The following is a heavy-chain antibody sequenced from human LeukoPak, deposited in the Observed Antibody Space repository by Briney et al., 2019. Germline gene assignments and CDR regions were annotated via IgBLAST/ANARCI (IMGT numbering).Heavy chain of an antibody. CDR2: IYYSGTT. CDR3: ARGYSSSLSFDY. V-gene: IGHV4-59*01. D-gene: IGHD6-13*01. J-gene: IGHJ4*01. Sequence: PSETLSLTCTVSGGSISSYYWSWLRQPPGKGLEWIAYIYYSGTTSYNPSLKSRVTISVDTSKNQFSLNLSSVTAADTAIYYCARGYSSSLSFDYWGHGTLVTVSS. CDR1: GGSISSYY.